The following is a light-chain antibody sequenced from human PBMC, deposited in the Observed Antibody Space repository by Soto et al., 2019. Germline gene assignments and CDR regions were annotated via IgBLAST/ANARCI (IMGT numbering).Light chain of an antibody. CDR1: QSVSSY. V-gene: IGKV3-11*01. J-gene: IGKJ4*01. CDR2: DAV. CDR3: QQRINWPLT. Sequence: ETVLTQSPATLSLSPGERATLSCRASQSVSSYLAWYQQKPGQAPRPLIYDAVNRATGIPARFSGSGSGTDFTLTIGSLEPEDSGVYYCQQRINWPLTFGGGTKVDIK.